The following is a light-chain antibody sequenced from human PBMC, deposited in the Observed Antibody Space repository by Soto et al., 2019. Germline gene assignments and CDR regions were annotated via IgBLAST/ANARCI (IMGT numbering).Light chain of an antibody. J-gene: IGKJ1*01. CDR2: KAS. CDR3: QQDNSHSEG. V-gene: IGKV1-5*03. CDR1: QTISSW. Sequence: PSSVSASVGERVTISCRASQTISSWLAWYQQKPGKAPKLLIYKASTLKSGAPSRFSGSGSGTEFTLTISSLQPDDFTTYYCQQDNSHSEGFGEGGKVDIK.